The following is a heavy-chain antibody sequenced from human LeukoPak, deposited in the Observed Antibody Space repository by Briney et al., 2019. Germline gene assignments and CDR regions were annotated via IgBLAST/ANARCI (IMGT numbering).Heavy chain of an antibody. V-gene: IGHV1-18*01. CDR2: ISAYNGNT. Sequence: ASVKVSCKASGYTFTSYGISWVRQALGQGLEWMGWISAYNGNTNYAQKLQGRVTMTTDTSTSTAYMELRSLRSDDTAVYYCASPRSAAGIMGNYFDYWGQGTLVTVSS. CDR1: GYTFTSYG. J-gene: IGHJ4*02. D-gene: IGHD6-13*01. CDR3: ASPRSAAGIMGNYFDY.